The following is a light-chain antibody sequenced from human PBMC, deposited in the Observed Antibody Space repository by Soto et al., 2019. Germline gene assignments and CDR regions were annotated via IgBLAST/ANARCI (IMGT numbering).Light chain of an antibody. CDR3: SSYTATWTVV. J-gene: IGLJ3*02. V-gene: IGLV2-14*03. CDR1: SCDVGGYNH. Sequence: QSALTQPASVSGSPGQSITIACTGNSCDVGGYNHVSWYQVHPGKAPRLVIYDVSIRPPAVSDRFSGSTSGNTASLTISGLQAEDEADYYCSSYTATWTVVFGGGTKLTVL. CDR2: DVS.